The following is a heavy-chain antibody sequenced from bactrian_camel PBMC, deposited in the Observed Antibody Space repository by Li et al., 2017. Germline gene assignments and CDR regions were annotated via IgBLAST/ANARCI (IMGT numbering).Heavy chain of an antibody. CDR2: SNIAVGNT. D-gene: IGHD2*01. J-gene: IGHJ4*01. Sequence: VQLVESGGGLVQPGGSLRLSCAASGFALSSSTMNWVRQAPGKGLEWVSESNIAVGNTYYADSVKGRFTISRDNATNTVYLQMNSLKPEDTAVYYCVSLVGRPLVHQWTQVTVS. V-gene: IGHV3S40*01. CDR1: GFALSSST.